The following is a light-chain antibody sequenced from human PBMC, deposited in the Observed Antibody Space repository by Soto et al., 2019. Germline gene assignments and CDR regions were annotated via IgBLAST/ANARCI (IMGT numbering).Light chain of an antibody. CDR3: SSYAGSRDVI. CDR1: SSDIGDYDF. Sequence: QSALTQPPSASGSPGQSVTISCTGTSSDIGDYDFVSWYQHHPGEAPKLIIFDVNKRPSGVPDRFSGSKSGNTASLTVSGLQPEDEAHYYCSSYAGSRDVIFGGGTKLTVL. V-gene: IGLV2-8*01. CDR2: DVN. J-gene: IGLJ2*01.